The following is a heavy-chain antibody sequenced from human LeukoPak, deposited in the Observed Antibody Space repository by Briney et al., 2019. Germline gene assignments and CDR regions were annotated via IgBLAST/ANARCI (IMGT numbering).Heavy chain of an antibody. J-gene: IGHJ4*02. D-gene: IGHD3-3*01. Sequence: ETLSLTCAVYGGSFSGYYWTWIRQAPGKGLEWVANIKEDGSEIYYVDSVKGRFTISRDNAKNSLYLQLNSLRAEDTAVYYCARSPYDFWSAYLHYFDYWGQGTLVAVSS. V-gene: IGHV3-7*01. CDR2: IKEDGSEI. CDR1: GGSFSGYY. CDR3: ARSPYDFWSAYLHYFDY.